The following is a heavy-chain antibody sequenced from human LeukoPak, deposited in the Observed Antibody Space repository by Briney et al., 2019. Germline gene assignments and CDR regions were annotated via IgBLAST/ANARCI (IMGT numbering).Heavy chain of an antibody. D-gene: IGHD6-19*01. V-gene: IGHV3-23*01. CDR2: ICAGGDKT. J-gene: IGHJ4*02. Sequence: GGSLRLSCAASGFTFSSYAMSWVRRAPGKGLEWVLLICAGGDKTYYADSAKGRFTISRDNSKNTLYLQLNSLTAEDTAVYYCAKVRMAESSGWYKEFDYWGQGTLVTVSS. CDR3: AKVRMAESSGWYKEFDY. CDR1: GFTFSSYA.